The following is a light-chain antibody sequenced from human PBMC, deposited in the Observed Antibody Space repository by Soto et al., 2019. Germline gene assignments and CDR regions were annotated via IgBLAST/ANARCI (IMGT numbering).Light chain of an antibody. CDR2: EGS. V-gene: IGLV2-23*01. CDR3: CSYVGSTTWV. J-gene: IGLJ3*02. CDR1: SDVGSYNL. Sequence: QSALTQPASVSGSPGQSITISCTGSSDVGSYNLVSWYQQHPGKAPKLMIYEGSRRPSGVSNRFSGSKSGNTASLTLSGLQAEDEADYYCCSYVGSTTWVFGGGTKLTVL.